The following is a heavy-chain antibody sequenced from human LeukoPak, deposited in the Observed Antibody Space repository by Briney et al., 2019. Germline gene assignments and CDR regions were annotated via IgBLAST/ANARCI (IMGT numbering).Heavy chain of an antibody. CDR1: GFTFSSYN. CDR3: AREAVRGTDYHREVYNWFDP. D-gene: IGHD3-10*01. J-gene: IGHJ5*02. Sequence: PGGSLRLSCAASGFTFSSYNMNWVRQAPGKGLEWVSSITSSSSYIYYADSVKGRFTISRDNAKNSLYLQMNILRAEDTAVYYCAREAVRGTDYHREVYNWFDPWGQGTLVTVSS. V-gene: IGHV3-21*04. CDR2: ITSSSSYI.